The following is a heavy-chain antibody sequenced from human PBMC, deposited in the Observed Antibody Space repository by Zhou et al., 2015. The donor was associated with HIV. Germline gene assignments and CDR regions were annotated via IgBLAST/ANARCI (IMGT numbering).Heavy chain of an antibody. CDR2: IIPFFAAT. D-gene: IGHD3-22*01. CDR3: AIVGYYDSSGYYSPFGN. CDR1: GDTFSNYA. Sequence: QVQLVQSGAEVNKPGSSVRVSCQASGDTFSNYAIIWVRQARGQGLEWMGGIIPFFAATNYASKFQGRVTITADEPTTTAYMEMKGLTSEDTAMYYCAIVGYYDSSGYYSPFGNWGQGTLVTVSS. V-gene: IGHV1-69*01. J-gene: IGHJ4*02.